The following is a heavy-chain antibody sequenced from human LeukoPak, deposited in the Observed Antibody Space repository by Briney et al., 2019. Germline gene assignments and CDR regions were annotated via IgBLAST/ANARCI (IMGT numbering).Heavy chain of an antibody. Sequence: SETLSLTCTVSGGSISIYYWSWIRQPAGKGLEWIGRIYTSGSTNYNPSLKSRVTMSVDTSKNQFSLKLSSVTAADTAVYYCARETKVGAREHDYWGQGTLVTVSS. CDR3: ARETKVGAREHDY. D-gene: IGHD1-26*01. J-gene: IGHJ4*02. CDR2: IYTSGST. CDR1: GGSISIYY. V-gene: IGHV4-4*07.